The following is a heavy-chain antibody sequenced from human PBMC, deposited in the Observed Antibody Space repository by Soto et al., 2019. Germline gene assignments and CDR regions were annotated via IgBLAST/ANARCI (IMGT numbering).Heavy chain of an antibody. CDR1: GFTVSSNY. CDR2: IYSGGST. CDR3: ASGRDCGGDCPNWFDP. D-gene: IGHD2-21*02. Sequence: EVQLVESGGGLVQPGGSLRLSCAASGFTVSSNYMSWVRQAPGKGLEWVSVIYSGGSTYYADSVKGRFTISRHNSKNTLNLQMNSLRAEDTAVYYCASGRDCGGDCPNWFDPWGQGTLVTVSS. V-gene: IGHV3-53*04. J-gene: IGHJ5*02.